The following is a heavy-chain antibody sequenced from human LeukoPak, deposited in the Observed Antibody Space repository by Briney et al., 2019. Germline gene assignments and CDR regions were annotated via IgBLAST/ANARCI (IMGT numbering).Heavy chain of an antibody. Sequence: PSETLSLTCTVSGGSISSGSYYWSWIRQPAGKGLEWIGRIYTSGSTNYNPSLKSRVTISVDTSKNQFSLKLSSVTAADTAVYYCARGRVYYGSGSYYRSAGGNWFDPWGQGTLVTVSS. J-gene: IGHJ5*02. CDR3: ARGRVYYGSGSYYRSAGGNWFDP. V-gene: IGHV4-61*02. D-gene: IGHD3-10*01. CDR2: IYTSGST. CDR1: GGSISSGSYY.